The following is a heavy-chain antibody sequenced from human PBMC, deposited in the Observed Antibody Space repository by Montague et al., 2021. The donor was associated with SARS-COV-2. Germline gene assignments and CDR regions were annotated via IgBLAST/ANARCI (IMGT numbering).Heavy chain of an antibody. J-gene: IGHJ4*02. CDR2: XDWXDDK. D-gene: IGHD3-9*01. CDR3: ARSYYDILTAYYTPFDY. Sequence: PALVKPTQTLTLTCTFSGFSLSTSGMRASWIRQPPGKALEWLALXDWXDDKFYSTSLTTRLTISKDTSKNQVVLTMTNMDPVDTATYYCARSYYDILTAYYTPFDYWGQGTLVTVSS. V-gene: IGHV2-70*04. CDR1: GFSLSTSGMR.